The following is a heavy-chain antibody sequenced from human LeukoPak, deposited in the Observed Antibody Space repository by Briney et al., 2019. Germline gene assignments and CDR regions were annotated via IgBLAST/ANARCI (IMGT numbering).Heavy chain of an antibody. CDR3: ARDKRHSYGRYFDP. CDR2: MQSTGNS. J-gene: IGHJ4*02. CDR1: GDSISTCH. D-gene: IGHD5-18*01. Sequence: PSETLSLTCSVSGDSISTCHWNWIRKPPRKGLEWIGYMQSTGNSNYNPPLKNRVNIFVDMSKNQFVLNLRSVTAADTAVYYCARDKRHSYGRYFDPWGQGMLVTVSS. V-gene: IGHV4-59*01.